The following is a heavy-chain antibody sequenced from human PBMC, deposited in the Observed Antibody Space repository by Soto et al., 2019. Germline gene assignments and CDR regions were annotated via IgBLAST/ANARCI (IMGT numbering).Heavy chain of an antibody. CDR1: GFTFSGSA. CDR3: TGLLSDAFDI. V-gene: IGHV3-73*02. CDR2: IRSKANTYAT. Sequence: EVQLVESGGGLVQPGRSLKLSCAASGFTFSGSAMHWVRQASGKGLEWVGRIRSKANTYATTYAASVKGRFTISRDDSKNTEYLQMNSLKTEDTAVYYFTGLLSDAFDIWGQGTMVTVSS. J-gene: IGHJ3*02.